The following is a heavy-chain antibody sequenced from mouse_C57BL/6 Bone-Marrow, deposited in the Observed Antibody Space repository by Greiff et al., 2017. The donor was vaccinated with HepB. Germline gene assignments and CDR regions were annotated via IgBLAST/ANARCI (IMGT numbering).Heavy chain of an antibody. CDR2: ISSDSTTV. J-gene: IGHJ2*01. V-gene: IGHV5-17*02. CDR3: ARLGVSYYFDY. CDR1: GFTFSSFG. Sequence: DVMLVESGGGLVQPGGSRKLSCSPSGFTFSSFGMHWVRQVPEKGLEWVAYISSDSTTVYYAVTVKGRFIISRDNPKNTLFLQMTSLRSEDSAMYYCARLGVSYYFDYWGQGTTLTVSS.